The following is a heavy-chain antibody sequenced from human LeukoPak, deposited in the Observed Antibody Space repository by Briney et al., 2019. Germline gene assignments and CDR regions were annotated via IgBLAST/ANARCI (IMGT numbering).Heavy chain of an antibody. CDR1: GFTFSDYS. V-gene: IGHV3-48*04. Sequence: GGSLRLSCAASGFTFSDYSMNWVRQAPGKGLEWVSYIRSSSSTIYYADSLKGRFTISRDNSKNSLYLQMNSLRAEDTAVYYCARARASIAVAVYYFDYWGQGTLVTVSS. J-gene: IGHJ4*02. D-gene: IGHD6-19*01. CDR3: ARARASIAVAVYYFDY. CDR2: IRSSSSTI.